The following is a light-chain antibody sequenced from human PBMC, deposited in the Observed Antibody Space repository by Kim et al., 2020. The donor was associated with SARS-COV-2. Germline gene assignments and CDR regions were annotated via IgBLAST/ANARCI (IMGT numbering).Light chain of an antibody. CDR3: MQGTPTMT. CDR1: QLLLHSHGITY. CDR2: MGS. J-gene: IGKJ5*01. Sequence: ESASISCRSSQLLLHSHGITYLDWFLQKAGQSPQLLVYMGSTRASGVPERFSGSGSGTDFTLKISRVEAEDVGIYYCMQGTPTMTFGQGTRLEIK. V-gene: IGKV2-28*01.